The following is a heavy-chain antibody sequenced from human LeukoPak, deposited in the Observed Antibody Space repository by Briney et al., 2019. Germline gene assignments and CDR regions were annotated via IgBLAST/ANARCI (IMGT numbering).Heavy chain of an antibody. V-gene: IGHV3-30*18. CDR2: ISYDGSNK. D-gene: IGHD6-19*01. CDR3: AKGDSSGWHEFFDY. CDR1: GFTFSSYG. Sequence: GGSLRLSCAASGFTFSSYGMHWVRQAPGKGLEWVAVISYDGSNKYYADSVKGRFTISRDNSKNTLYLQMNSLRAEDTAVYYCAKGDSSGWHEFFDYWGQGTLVTVSS. J-gene: IGHJ4*02.